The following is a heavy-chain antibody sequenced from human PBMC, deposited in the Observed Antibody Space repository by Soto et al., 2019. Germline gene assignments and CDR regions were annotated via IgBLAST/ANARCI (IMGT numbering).Heavy chain of an antibody. Sequence: GGSLRLSCAASGFTFSSYTMSWVRQAPGKGLEWVSAISGSGGSTYYAGSVKGRFTISRDNSKNTLYLQMNSLRAEDTAVYYCAKDEPYYDILTVYYRGDAIDIWGPGTMLTV. J-gene: IGHJ3*02. CDR1: GFTFSSYT. CDR2: ISGSGGST. D-gene: IGHD3-9*01. CDR3: AKDEPYYDILTVYYRGDAIDI. V-gene: IGHV3-23*01.